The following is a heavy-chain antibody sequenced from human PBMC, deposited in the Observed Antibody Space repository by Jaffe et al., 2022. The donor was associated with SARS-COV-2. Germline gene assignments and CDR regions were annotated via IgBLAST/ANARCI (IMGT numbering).Heavy chain of an antibody. CDR3: ARDVPPLGIGATPLGYFDS. V-gene: IGHV1-18*01. J-gene: IGHJ4*02. Sequence: QVHLVQSGPELKKPGASVKVSCRASGYSFSKYGISWVRQAPGQGLEWMAWMNTNNGQINYSQKIRGRVTMTTDPSTSTAYMELKSLKSDDTAVYYCARDVPPLGIGATPLGYFDSWGQGTLVTVSS. D-gene: IGHD1-26*01. CDR2: MNTNNGQI. CDR1: GYSFSKYG.